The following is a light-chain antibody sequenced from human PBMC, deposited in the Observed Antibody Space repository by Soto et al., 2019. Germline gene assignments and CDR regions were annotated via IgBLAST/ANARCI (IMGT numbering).Light chain of an antibody. V-gene: IGLV2-14*01. J-gene: IGLJ1*01. CDR2: EVT. Sequence: QSALTQPASVSGSPGQSITIPCTGTSSDIGNYNSVSWYQQHPGKAPKLIIFEVTNRPSGVSDRFSGSKSGNTASLTISGLQADDEADCYCGSYTTYRPYVFGSGTKLTVL. CDR1: SSDIGNYNS. CDR3: GSYTTYRPYV.